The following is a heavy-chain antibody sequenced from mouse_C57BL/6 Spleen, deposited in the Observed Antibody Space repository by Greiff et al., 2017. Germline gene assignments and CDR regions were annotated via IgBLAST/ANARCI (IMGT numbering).Heavy chain of an antibody. J-gene: IGHJ2*01. V-gene: IGHV3-6*01. D-gene: IGHD2-4*01. CDR1: GYSITSGYY. Sequence: EVQLQESGPGLVKPSQSLSLTCSVTGYSITSGYYWNWIRQFPGNKLERMGYISYDGSNNYNPSLKNRISITRETSKNQFFLKLNSVTTEDTATYYCARDDYYFDYWGQGTTLTVSS. CDR2: ISYDGSN. CDR3: ARDDYYFDY.